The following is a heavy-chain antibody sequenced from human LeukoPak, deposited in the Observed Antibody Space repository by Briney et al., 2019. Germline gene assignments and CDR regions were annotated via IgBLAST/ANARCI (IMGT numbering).Heavy chain of an antibody. Sequence: GGSLRLSCGASGFSFSAAWMTWVRQAPGEGVEWVATIKNDGSDKYYVDSVKGRFTLSRDNAKNLVYLQMNSLRVEDTAVYYCVNLGYSDGGQGTLVTVSS. CDR2: IKNDGSDK. CDR3: VNLGYSD. D-gene: IGHD5-12*01. V-gene: IGHV3-7*01. CDR1: GFSFSAAW. J-gene: IGHJ4*02.